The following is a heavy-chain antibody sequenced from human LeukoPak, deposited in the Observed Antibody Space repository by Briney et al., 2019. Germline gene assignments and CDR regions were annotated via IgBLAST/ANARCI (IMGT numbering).Heavy chain of an antibody. D-gene: IGHD2-15*01. CDR2: IYYSGST. CDR1: GGSISSYY. Sequence: SETLSLTCTVSGGSISSYYWSWIRRPPGKGLEWIGYIYYSGSTNYNPSLKSRVTISVDTSKNQFSLKLSSVTAADTAVYYCARGGRGYCSGGSCSSYYVDYWGQGTLVTVSS. V-gene: IGHV4-59*01. J-gene: IGHJ4*02. CDR3: ARGGRGYCSGGSCSSYYVDY.